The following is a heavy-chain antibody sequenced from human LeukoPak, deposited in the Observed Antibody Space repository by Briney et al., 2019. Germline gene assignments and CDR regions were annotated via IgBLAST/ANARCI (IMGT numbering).Heavy chain of an antibody. J-gene: IGHJ5*02. CDR3: ARFITGTTLWFDP. D-gene: IGHD1-7*01. CDR2: INPNSGGT. CDR1: GYTFTGYY. V-gene: IGHV1-2*02. Sequence: ASVKVSCKASGYTFTGYYMHWVRQAPGRGLEWMGWINPNSGGTNYAQKFQGRVTMTRDTSISTAYMELSRLRSDDTAVYYCARFITGTTLWFDPWGQGTLVTVSS.